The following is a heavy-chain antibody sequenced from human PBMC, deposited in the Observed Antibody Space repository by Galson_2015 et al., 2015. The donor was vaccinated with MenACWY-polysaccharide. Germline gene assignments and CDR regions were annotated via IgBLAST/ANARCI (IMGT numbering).Heavy chain of an antibody. CDR3: ARAIAVAGQRRDFDL. CDR1: GGSISSYY. CDR2: INYSGST. V-gene: IGHV4-59*01. D-gene: IGHD6-19*01. J-gene: IGHJ2*01. Sequence: SETLSLTCTVSGGSISSYYWNWIRQPPGKGLEWVGYINYSGSTNHNPSLKSRVTMSVDTSKNQFSLNLTSVTDADTAVYYCARAIAVAGQRRDFDLWGRGTLATVSS.